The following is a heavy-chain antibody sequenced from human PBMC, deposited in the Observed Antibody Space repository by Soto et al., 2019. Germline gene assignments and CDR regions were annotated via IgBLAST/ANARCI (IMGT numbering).Heavy chain of an antibody. Sequence: EVQLLESGGGLVQPGGSLRLSCAASGFTFSSYAMWWVRQAPGKGLECVSAISGGGETTYYADSVKGRFTISRDNSKNTLYLKMNSLSAEDTAVYYCAFNSGSGSYYFDYWGQGTLVTVSS. D-gene: IGHD3-10*01. V-gene: IGHV3-23*01. CDR1: GFTFSSYA. CDR3: AFNSGSGSYYFDY. J-gene: IGHJ4*02. CDR2: ISGGGETT.